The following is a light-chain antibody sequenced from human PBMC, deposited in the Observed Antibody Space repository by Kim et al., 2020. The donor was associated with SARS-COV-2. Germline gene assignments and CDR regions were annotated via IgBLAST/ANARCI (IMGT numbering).Light chain of an antibody. CDR3: QQRSNWPRALT. V-gene: IGKV3-11*01. CDR1: QTLGSY. J-gene: IGKJ4*01. Sequence: PGEGATLSCRASQTLGSYLACYQHKPGQPPRRLIYDDSNRTTGIPDRFCSGGSATDFSLTIISLVPDESAVYYCQQRSNWPRALTFGGGTKVDIK. CDR2: DDS.